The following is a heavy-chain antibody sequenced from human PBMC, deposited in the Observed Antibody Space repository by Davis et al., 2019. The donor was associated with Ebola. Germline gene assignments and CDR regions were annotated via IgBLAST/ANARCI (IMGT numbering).Heavy chain of an antibody. J-gene: IGHJ4*02. V-gene: IGHV1-18*01. CDR1: GYTFTSYG. CDR3: ASSPRYSYDNRLDY. CDR2: ISAYNGNT. Sequence: ASVKVSCKASGYTFTSYGISWVRQAPGQGLEWMGWISAYNGNTNYAQKLQGRVTMTTDTSTSTAYMELRSLRSDDTAVYYCASSPRYSYDNRLDYWGQGTLVTVPS. D-gene: IGHD5-18*01.